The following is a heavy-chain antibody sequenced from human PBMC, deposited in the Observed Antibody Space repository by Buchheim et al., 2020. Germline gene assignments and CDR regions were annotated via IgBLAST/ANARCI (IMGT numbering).Heavy chain of an antibody. CDR2: ISYDGSNK. CDR3: ARDLLYSLNY. Sequence: QVQLVESGGGVVQPGRSLRLSCAASGFTFSSYAMHWVRQAPGKGLEWVAVISYDGSNKYYADSVKGRFTISRENSNTPLYLQMNSLRAEDTAVYYCARDLLYSLNYWGQGTL. J-gene: IGHJ4*02. V-gene: IGHV3-30*04. CDR1: GFTFSSYA. D-gene: IGHD5-18*01.